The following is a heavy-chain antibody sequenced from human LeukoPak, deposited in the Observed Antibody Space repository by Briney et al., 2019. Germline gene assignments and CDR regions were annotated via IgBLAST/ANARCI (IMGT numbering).Heavy chain of an antibody. D-gene: IGHD1-26*01. Sequence: GGSLRLSCAASGFTFSIYAMSWVRQAPGKGLEWVSDIDGSGVTTYYADSVKGRFTISRDNSKNTLYLQMNSLRAEDTAVYYCAKDTQRGSYGYWGRGTLVTVSS. J-gene: IGHJ4*02. CDR1: GFTFSIYA. V-gene: IGHV3-23*01. CDR3: AKDTQRGSYGY. CDR2: IDGSGVTT.